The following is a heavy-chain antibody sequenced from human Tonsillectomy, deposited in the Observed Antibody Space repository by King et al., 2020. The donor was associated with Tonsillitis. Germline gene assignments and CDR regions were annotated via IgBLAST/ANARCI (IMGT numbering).Heavy chain of an antibody. V-gene: IGHV3-53*04. J-gene: IGHJ6*02. D-gene: IGHD1-26*01. CDR1: GFTVSNNY. CDR2: IYNGGST. Sequence: VQLVESGGGLVQPGGSLRLSCAASGFTVSNNYMSWVRQAPGKGLEWVSVIYNGGSTYYADSVKGRFTISRNNSKNTLYLQMNSLRAEDTAVYYCASGAASYYYGMDVWGQGTTVTVSS. CDR3: ASGAASYYYGMDV.